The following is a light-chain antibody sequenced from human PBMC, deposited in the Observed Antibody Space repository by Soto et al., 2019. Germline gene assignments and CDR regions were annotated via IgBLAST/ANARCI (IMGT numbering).Light chain of an antibody. V-gene: IGKV3-20*01. Sequence: EIVLTQSPGTLSLSPGERATLSCRASQSVSSSYLAWYQQKPGQAPRLLIYGASSRATGIPDRFSGSGSGTDFLLTLSRLEPEDFAVSYCQQYGSSPPWPFGQGTKVEIK. CDR2: GAS. J-gene: IGKJ1*01. CDR3: QQYGSSPPWP. CDR1: QSVSSSY.